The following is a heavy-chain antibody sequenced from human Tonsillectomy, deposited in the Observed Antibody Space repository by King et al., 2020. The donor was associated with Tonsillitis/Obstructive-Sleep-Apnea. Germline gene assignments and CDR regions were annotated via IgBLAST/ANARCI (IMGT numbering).Heavy chain of an antibody. V-gene: IGHV4-34*01. CDR1: GGSFSGYY. J-gene: IGHJ4*02. Sequence: VQLQQWGAGLLKPSETLSLTCAVYGGSFSGYYWSWIRQPPGKGLEWIGEINHSGSTNYNPSLKSRVTISVDTSKNQFSLKLSSVTAAATAVYYCARCPLSAGAPSDFDYWGQGTLVTVSS. CDR2: INHSGST. CDR3: ARCPLSAGAPSDFDY. D-gene: IGHD6-19*01.